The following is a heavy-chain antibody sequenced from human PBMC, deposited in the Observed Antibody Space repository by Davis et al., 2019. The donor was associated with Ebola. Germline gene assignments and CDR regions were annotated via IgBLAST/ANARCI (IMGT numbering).Heavy chain of an antibody. D-gene: IGHD5-24*01. CDR1: GFTFSSYA. CDR2: ISSSSSYI. J-gene: IGHJ4*02. Sequence: PGGSLRLSCAASGFTFSSYAMNWVRQAPGKGLEWVSSISSSSSYIYYADSVKGRFTISRDNAKNSLYLQMNSLRAEDTAVYYCARGGQRRDGYNFYYWGQGTLVTVSS. V-gene: IGHV3-21*01. CDR3: ARGGQRRDGYNFYY.